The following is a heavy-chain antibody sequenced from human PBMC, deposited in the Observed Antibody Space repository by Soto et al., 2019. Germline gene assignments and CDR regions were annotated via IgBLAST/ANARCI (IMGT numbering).Heavy chain of an antibody. D-gene: IGHD6-19*01. V-gene: IGHV4-59*01. CDR1: GDSISIYN. CDR3: ARGRSSRGFDY. J-gene: IGHJ4*02. CDR2: AHYSGGT. Sequence: SETLSLTCTVSGDSISIYNWNWIRQSPGKGLEWIGYAHYSGGTLYNPSLNGRVTISLDTSKNQFSLKLSSVTAADTAVYYCARGRSSRGFDYWGQGSLVTVSS.